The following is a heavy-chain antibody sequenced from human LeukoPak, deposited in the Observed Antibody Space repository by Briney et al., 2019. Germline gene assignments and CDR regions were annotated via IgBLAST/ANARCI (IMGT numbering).Heavy chain of an antibody. D-gene: IGHD3-10*01. V-gene: IGHV4-39*01. CDR1: GGSISSSSYY. Sequence: SETLSLTCTVSGGSISSSSYYWGWIRQPPGKGLEWIGSIYYSGSTYYNPSLKSRVTISVDTSTNQFSLKLRSVAAADTAVYYCARGMYPGIRDAFDIWGQGTTVTVSS. CDR3: ARGMYPGIRDAFDI. CDR2: IYYSGST. J-gene: IGHJ3*02.